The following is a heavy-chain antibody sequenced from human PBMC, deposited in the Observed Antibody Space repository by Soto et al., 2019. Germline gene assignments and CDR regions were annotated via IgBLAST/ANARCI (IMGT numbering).Heavy chain of an antibody. CDR2: IYYSGST. CDR3: ARDGAPSAYRSGWYYFDY. Sequence: SETLSLTCTVSGGSISSYYWSWIRQPPGKGLEWIGYIYYSGSTNYNPSLKSRVTISVDTSKNQFSLKLSSVTAADTAVYYCARDGAPSAYRSGWYYFDYWGQGNLVTVSS. CDR1: GGSISSYY. V-gene: IGHV4-59*01. D-gene: IGHD6-19*01. J-gene: IGHJ4*02.